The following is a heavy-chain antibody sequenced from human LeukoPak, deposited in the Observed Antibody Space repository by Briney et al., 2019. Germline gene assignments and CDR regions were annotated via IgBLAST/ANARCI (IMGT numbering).Heavy chain of an antibody. CDR2: INHSGST. Sequence: SETLSLTCAVYGGSFSGYYWSWIRQPPGKGLEWIGEINHSGSTNYNPSLKSRVTISVDTSKNQFSLKLSSVTAADTAVYYCARLSSTWALGDWGQGTLVTVSS. J-gene: IGHJ4*02. D-gene: IGHD6-13*01. CDR3: ARLSSTWALGD. CDR1: GGSFSGYY. V-gene: IGHV4-34*01.